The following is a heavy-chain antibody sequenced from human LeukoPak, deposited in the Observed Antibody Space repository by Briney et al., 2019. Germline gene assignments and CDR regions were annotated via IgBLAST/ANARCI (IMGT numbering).Heavy chain of an antibody. CDR1: GFTFSTYA. CDR3: AKDRNAVTRSYFDY. J-gene: IGHJ4*02. D-gene: IGHD4-17*01. Sequence: GGSLRLSCAASGFTFSTYAMSWVRHAPGKGLEWFSAISGSGGTTYYADSVKGRFTISRDNSKNTLSLQMNSLRAEDTAVYYCAKDRNAVTRSYFDYWGQGTLVTVSS. CDR2: ISGSGGTT. V-gene: IGHV3-23*01.